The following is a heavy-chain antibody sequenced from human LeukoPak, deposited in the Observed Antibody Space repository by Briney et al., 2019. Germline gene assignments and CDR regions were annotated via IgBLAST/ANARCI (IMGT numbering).Heavy chain of an antibody. CDR3: ARAGDYYYYYMDV. Sequence: ASVKVSCKASGYTFTGYYMHWVPQAPGQGLEWMGWINPNSGGTNYAQKFQGRVTMTRDTSISTAYMELSRLRSDDTAVYYCARAGDYYYYYMDVWGKGTTVTVSS. CDR1: GYTFTGYY. D-gene: IGHD4-17*01. V-gene: IGHV1-2*02. CDR2: INPNSGGT. J-gene: IGHJ6*03.